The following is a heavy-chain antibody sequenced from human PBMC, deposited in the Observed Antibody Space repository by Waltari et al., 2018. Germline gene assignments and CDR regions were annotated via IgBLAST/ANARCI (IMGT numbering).Heavy chain of an antibody. J-gene: IGHJ5*02. Sequence: QVQLQESGPGLVKASETLSLTCTVSGGSISSGGYYWSWIRQHPGKGLEWIGYIYYTGRTDYKPALKSRVSISVETSKNQFSLKLSSVTAADTAVYYCATNHYGTGKGWFDPWGQGTPVTVSS. D-gene: IGHD3-10*01. CDR3: ATNHYGTGKGWFDP. CDR1: GGSISSGGYY. V-gene: IGHV4-31*03. CDR2: IYYTGRT.